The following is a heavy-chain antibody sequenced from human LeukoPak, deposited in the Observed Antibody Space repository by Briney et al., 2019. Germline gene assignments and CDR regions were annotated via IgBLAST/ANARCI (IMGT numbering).Heavy chain of an antibody. CDR1: GGSISSTNW. J-gene: IGHJ3*01. CDR3: ATGRQGNY. Sequence: SETLSLTCAVSGGSISSTNWWSWVRQPPEKGLEWIGEIYHSGSTNYNPSLESRVTMSVDKSKSQFSLKLNSMTAADTAVYYCATGRQGNYWGQGTMVIVSS. CDR2: IYHSGST. D-gene: IGHD1-1*01. V-gene: IGHV4-4*02.